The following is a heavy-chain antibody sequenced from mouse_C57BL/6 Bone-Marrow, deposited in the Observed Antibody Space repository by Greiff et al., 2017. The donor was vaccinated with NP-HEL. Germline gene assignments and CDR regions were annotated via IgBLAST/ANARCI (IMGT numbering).Heavy chain of an antibody. D-gene: IGHD2-3*01. Sequence: EVKLVESGPGLVKPSQSLSLTCSVTGYSITSGYYWNWIRQFPGNKLEWMGYISYDGSNNYNPSLKNRISITRDTSKNQFFLKLNSVTTEDTATYYCARERGLLRWAMDYWGQGTSVTVSS. V-gene: IGHV3-6*01. J-gene: IGHJ4*01. CDR2: ISYDGSN. CDR3: ARERGLLRWAMDY. CDR1: GYSITSGYY.